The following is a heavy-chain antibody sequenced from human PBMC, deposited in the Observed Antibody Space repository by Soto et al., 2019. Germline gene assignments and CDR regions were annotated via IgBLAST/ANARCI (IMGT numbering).Heavy chain of an antibody. CDR1: GGSFSGYY. CDR2: INHSGST. D-gene: IGHD6-13*01. CDR3: ARGKQQSIYAFDI. J-gene: IGHJ3*02. Sequence: QVQLQQWGAGLLKPSETLSLTCAVYGGSFSGYYWSWIRQPPGKGLEWIGEINHSGSTNYNPSLKSRVTISVDTSKNQFSLKLSSVTAADTAVYYCARGKQQSIYAFDIWGQGTMVTVSS. V-gene: IGHV4-34*01.